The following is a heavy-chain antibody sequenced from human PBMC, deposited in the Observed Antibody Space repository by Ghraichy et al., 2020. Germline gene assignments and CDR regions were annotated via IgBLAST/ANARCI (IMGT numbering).Heavy chain of an antibody. J-gene: IGHJ5*02. Sequence: GGSLRLSCAASGFTVSSNYMSWVRQAPGKGLEWVSVIYSGGSTYYADSVKGRFTISRDNSKNTLYLQMNSLRAEDTAVYYCARVVDFWSGHSHNWFDPWGQGTLVTVSS. D-gene: IGHD3-3*01. CDR3: ARVVDFWSGHSHNWFDP. CDR2: IYSGGST. V-gene: IGHV3-53*01. CDR1: GFTVSSNY.